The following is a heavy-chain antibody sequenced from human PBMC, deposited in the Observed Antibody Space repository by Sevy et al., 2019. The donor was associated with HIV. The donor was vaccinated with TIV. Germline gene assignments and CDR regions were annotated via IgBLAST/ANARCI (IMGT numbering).Heavy chain of an antibody. CDR2: ISYDGSNK. J-gene: IGHJ6*02. CDR3: ARVPLDVVVVAATPYGMDV. CDR1: GFTFSSYA. Sequence: GGSLRLSCAASGFTFSSYAMHWVRQAPGKGLEWVAVISYDGSNKYYADSVKGRFTISRDNSKNTLYLQMNSLRAEDTAVCYCARVPLDVVVVAATPYGMDVWGQGTTVTVSS. D-gene: IGHD2-15*01. V-gene: IGHV3-30-3*01.